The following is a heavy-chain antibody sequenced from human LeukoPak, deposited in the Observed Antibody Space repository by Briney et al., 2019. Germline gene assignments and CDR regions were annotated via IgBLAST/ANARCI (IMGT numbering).Heavy chain of an antibody. CDR3: ARLSGVDPIDI. CDR1: GYTFTGYY. Sequence: ASVKVSCKASGYTFTGYYIHWVRQAPGQGLEWMRWINPNFGGTNYTQKFQGRVTMTRDTSISTAYMELSSLRSDDTALYYCARLSGVDPIDIWGQGTMVTVSS. D-gene: IGHD7-27*01. J-gene: IGHJ3*02. V-gene: IGHV1-2*02. CDR2: INPNFGGT.